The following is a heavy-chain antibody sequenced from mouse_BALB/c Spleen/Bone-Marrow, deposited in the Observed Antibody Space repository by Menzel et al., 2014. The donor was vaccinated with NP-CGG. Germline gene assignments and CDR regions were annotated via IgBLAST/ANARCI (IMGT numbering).Heavy chain of an antibody. CDR1: GFTFSSFG. V-gene: IGHV5-17*02. Sequence: EVKLMESGGGLVQPGGSRKLSCAASGFTFSSFGMHWVRQAPEKGLEWVAYISSGSSTIYYADTVKGRFTTSRDNPKNTLFLQMTSLRSEDTAMYYCARRGLLSYWYFDVWGAGTTVTVSS. D-gene: IGHD3-1*01. CDR3: ARRGLLSYWYFDV. CDR2: ISSGSSTI. J-gene: IGHJ1*01.